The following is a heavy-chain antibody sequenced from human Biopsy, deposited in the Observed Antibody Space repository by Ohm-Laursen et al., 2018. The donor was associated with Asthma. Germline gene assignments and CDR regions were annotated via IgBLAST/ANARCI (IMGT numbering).Heavy chain of an antibody. D-gene: IGHD6-19*01. V-gene: IGHV3-66*02. J-gene: IGHJ4*02. CDR2: IYNDGRA. CDR3: AREGVAGTHIED. CDR1: EFSVSSSY. Sequence: SLRLSCAASEFSVSSSYMSWVRQAPGKGLEWVSVIYNDGRAHYADSVKGRFTISRDNSKNTLSLQMNSLTAEDTAVYYCAREGVAGTHIEDWGQGTLVTVSS.